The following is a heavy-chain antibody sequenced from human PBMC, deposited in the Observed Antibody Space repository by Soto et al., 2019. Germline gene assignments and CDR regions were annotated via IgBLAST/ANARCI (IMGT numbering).Heavy chain of an antibody. CDR2: IYWNDDK. V-gene: IGHV2-5*01. D-gene: IGHD3-22*01. CDR3: AHRRLLCKYYYDSSGYYFDY. J-gene: IGHJ4*02. Sequence: QITLKESGPTLVKPTQTLTLTCTFSGFSLSTSGVGVGWIRQPPGKALEWLALIYWNDDKRYTPSLKSRLTISKYTTKILVCLTMTNMDPVDTAAYYCAHRRLLCKYYYDSSGYYFDYWGQGTLVTVSS. CDR1: GFSLSTSGVG.